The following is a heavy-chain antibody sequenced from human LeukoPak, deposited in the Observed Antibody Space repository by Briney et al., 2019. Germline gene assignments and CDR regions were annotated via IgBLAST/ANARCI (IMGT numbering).Heavy chain of an antibody. V-gene: IGHV4-4*07. J-gene: IGHJ6*03. CDR3: ARIAQGGSGSYYTPQYYYYYMDV. CDR1: GGSISSYY. CDR2: IYSRVT. D-gene: IGHD3-10*01. Sequence: SETLSLTCTVSGGSISSYYLSWIRQPAGKGLEWIGRIYSRVTTYNPSLKSRVTMSADTSRNHVSLTLNSVTAADTAVYYCARIAQGGSGSYYTPQYYYYYMDVWGKGTTVTVFS.